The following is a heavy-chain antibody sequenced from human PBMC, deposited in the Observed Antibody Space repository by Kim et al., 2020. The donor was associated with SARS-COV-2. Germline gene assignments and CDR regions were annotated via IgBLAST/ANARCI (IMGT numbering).Heavy chain of an antibody. J-gene: IGHJ4*02. D-gene: IGHD6-19*01. Sequence: VKGRFTISRDNSKNTLYLQMNSLRAEDTAVYYCARDPNPYSSGWFDYFDYWGQGTLVTVSS. V-gene: IGHV3-30*01. CDR3: ARDPNPYSSGWFDYFDY.